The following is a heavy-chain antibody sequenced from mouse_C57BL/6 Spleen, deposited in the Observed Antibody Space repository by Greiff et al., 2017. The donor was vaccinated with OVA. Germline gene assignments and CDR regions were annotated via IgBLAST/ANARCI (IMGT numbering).Heavy chain of an antibody. CDR3: ARRSVYYGSSIDY. D-gene: IGHD1-1*01. J-gene: IGHJ2*01. CDR2: IDPSDSYT. CDR1: GYTFTSYW. V-gene: IGHV1-69*01. Sequence: QVQLQQPGAELVMPGASVKLSCKASGYTFTSYWMHWVKQRPGQGLEWIGEIDPSDSYTNYDQKFKGKSTLTVDKSSSTAYMQLSSLTSEDSAVYYCARRSVYYGSSIDYWGQGTTLTVSS.